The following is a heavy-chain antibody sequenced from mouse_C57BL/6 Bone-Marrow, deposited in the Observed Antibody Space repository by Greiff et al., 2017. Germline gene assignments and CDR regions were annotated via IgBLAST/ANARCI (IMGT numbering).Heavy chain of an antibody. CDR2: IDPEDGET. D-gene: IGHD2-4*01. J-gene: IGHJ3*01. CDR3: ASPCDYGAWFAY. Sequence: EVQVVESGAELVKPGASVKLSCTASGFNIKDYYMHWVKQRTEQGLEWIGRIDPEDGETKYAPKFQGKATITADTSSNTAYLQLSSLTSEDTAVYYFASPCDYGAWFAYWGQGTLVTVSA. CDR1: GFNIKDYY. V-gene: IGHV14-2*01.